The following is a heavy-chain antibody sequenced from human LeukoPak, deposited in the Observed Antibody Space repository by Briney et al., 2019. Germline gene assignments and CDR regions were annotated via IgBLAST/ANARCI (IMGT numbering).Heavy chain of an antibody. D-gene: IGHD3-22*01. J-gene: IGHJ4*02. V-gene: IGHV1-18*01. Sequence: GASVKVSCKASGYTFTSYGISWVRQAPGQGLEWMGWISAYNGNTNYAQKLQGRVTMTTDTSTSTAYMELRSLRSDDTAVYYCARDPGGRGYWIGFFDYWGQGTLVTVSS. CDR1: GYTFTSYG. CDR2: ISAYNGNT. CDR3: ARDPGGRGYWIGFFDY.